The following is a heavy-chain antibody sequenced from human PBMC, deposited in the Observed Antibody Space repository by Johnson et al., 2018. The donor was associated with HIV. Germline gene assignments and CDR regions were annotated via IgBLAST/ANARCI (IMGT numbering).Heavy chain of an antibody. CDR3: AQKAVAGTFTDAFDI. Sequence: VQLVESGGDLIQPGGSLRLSCAASGFTVSSTYMTWIRQAPGKGLEWVSYISSSGTKYSADSVKGRFTISRDNAKNSLYLQMNSLRAEDTALYYCAQKAVAGTFTDAFDIWGQGTMVTVSS. CDR1: GFTVSSTY. D-gene: IGHD6-19*01. V-gene: IGHV3-69-1*01. CDR2: ISSSGTK. J-gene: IGHJ3*02.